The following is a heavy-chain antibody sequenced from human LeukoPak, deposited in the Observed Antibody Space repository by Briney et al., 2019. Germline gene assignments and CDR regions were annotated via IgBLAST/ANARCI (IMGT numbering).Heavy chain of an antibody. V-gene: IGHV3-48*01. Sequence: GGSLRLSCAASGFTFSYSSMNWVRQAPGKGLEWVSYISSSSYTIYYADSVKGRFTISRDNSKNTLYLQMNSLRAEDTAVYYCARGPSGYHNTGGQGTLVTVSS. D-gene: IGHD5-12*01. CDR2: ISSSSYTI. J-gene: IGHJ4*02. CDR3: ARGPSGYHNT. CDR1: GFTFSYSS.